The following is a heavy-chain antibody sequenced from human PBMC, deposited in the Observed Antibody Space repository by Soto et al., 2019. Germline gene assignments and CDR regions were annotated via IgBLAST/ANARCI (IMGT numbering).Heavy chain of an antibody. CDR2: IYYSGST. D-gene: IGHD5-18*01. CDR1: AASFSKYY. V-gene: IGHV4-30-4*08. Sequence: PSETLSLTCTVSAASFSKYYWSWIRQPPGKGLEWIGYIYYSGSTYYNPSLKSRVTISVDTSKNQFSLKLSSVTAADTAVYYCARAVYSGYSYGYYFDYWGQGTLVTVSS. CDR3: ARAVYSGYSYGYYFDY. J-gene: IGHJ4*02.